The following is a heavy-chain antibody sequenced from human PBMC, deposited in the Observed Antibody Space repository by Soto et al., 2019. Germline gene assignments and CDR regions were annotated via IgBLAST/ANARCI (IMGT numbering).Heavy chain of an antibody. CDR1: GGTFSSYA. CDR2: IIPIFGTA. Sequence: QVQLVQSGAEVKKPGSSVKVSCKASGGTFSSYAISWVRQAPGQGLEWMGGIIPIFGTANYAQKFQGRVTMTADESTSSASMELSSLRSEDTAVYYCASHEPAAKYNWFDPWGQGTLVTVSS. V-gene: IGHV1-69*12. J-gene: IGHJ5*02. D-gene: IGHD6-25*01. CDR3: ASHEPAAKYNWFDP.